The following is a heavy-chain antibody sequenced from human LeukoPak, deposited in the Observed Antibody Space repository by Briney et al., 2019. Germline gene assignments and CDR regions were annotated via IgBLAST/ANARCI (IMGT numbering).Heavy chain of an antibody. Sequence: PSETLSLTCTVSGGSISTYYWSWIRQPPGKGLEWIGYIYYSGSTNYNPSLKSRVTISVDTSKNQFSLKLTSVTAADTAVYYCARRGSGWLMDLDLWGRGTLVTVSS. D-gene: IGHD6-19*01. CDR2: IYYSGST. CDR3: ARRGSGWLMDLDL. CDR1: GGSISTYY. V-gene: IGHV4-59*08. J-gene: IGHJ2*01.